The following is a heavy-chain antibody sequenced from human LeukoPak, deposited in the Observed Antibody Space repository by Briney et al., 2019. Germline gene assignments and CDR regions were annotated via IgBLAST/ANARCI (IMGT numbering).Heavy chain of an antibody. J-gene: IGHJ2*01. CDR1: GGSISSYY. Sequence: PSETLSLTCTVSGGSISSYYWSWIRQPAGKGLEWIGRIYTSGSTNYNPFLKSRVTMSVDTSKNQFSLKLSSVTAADTAVYYCARHDPSISYWYFDLWGRGTLVTVSS. CDR3: ARHDPSISYWYFDL. CDR2: IYTSGST. D-gene: IGHD1-14*01. V-gene: IGHV4-4*07.